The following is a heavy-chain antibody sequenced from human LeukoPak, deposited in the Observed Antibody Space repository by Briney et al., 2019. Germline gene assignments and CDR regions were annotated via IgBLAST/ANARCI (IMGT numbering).Heavy chain of an antibody. Sequence: ASVKVSCKASGYTFTGYYMHWVRQAPGQGLEWMGWINPNSGGTNYAQKFQGRVTMTRDTSISTAYMELSRLRSDDTAVYYCARVSSSSGTGFDPXXQGXLVTVSS. CDR1: GYTFTGYY. J-gene: IGHJ5*02. V-gene: IGHV1-2*02. CDR2: INPNSGGT. CDR3: ARVSSSSGTGFDP. D-gene: IGHD6-13*01.